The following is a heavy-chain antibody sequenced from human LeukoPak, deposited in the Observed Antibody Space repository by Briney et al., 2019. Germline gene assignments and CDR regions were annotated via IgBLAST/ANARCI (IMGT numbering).Heavy chain of an antibody. Sequence: GGSLRLSCAASGFTFSNAWMSWVRQAPGKGLEWVGRIKSKTDGGTTDYAAPVKGRFTISRDGSKNTLYLQMNSLKTEDTAVYYCTTDQYYDFWSGYYDYWGQGTLVTVSS. J-gene: IGHJ4*02. CDR3: TTDQYYDFWSGYYDY. CDR1: GFTFSNAW. D-gene: IGHD3-3*01. CDR2: IKSKTDGGTT. V-gene: IGHV3-15*01.